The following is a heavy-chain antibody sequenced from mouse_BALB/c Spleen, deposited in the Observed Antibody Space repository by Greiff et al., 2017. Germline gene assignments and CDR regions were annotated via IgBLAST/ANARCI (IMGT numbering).Heavy chain of an antibody. V-gene: IGHV3-8*02. J-gene: IGHJ3*01. CDR3: ARRGFGNLAWFAY. CDR2: ISYSGST. CDR1: GDSITSGY. Sequence: EVKLVESGPSLVKPSQTLSLTCSVTGDSITSGYWNWIRKFPGNKLEYMGYISYSGSTYYNPSLKSRISITRDTSKNQYYLQLNSVTTEDTATYYCARRGFGNLAWFAYWGQGTLVTVSA. D-gene: IGHD2-1*01.